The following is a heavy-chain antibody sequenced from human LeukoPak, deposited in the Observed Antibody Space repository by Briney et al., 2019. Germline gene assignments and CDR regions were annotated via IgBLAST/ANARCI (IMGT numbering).Heavy chain of an antibody. D-gene: IGHD6-19*01. V-gene: IGHV3-23*01. Sequence: GGSLRLSCAASGFTFSSHAMSWVRQAPGKALECVSAISGSGGSTYYADSVKGRFTISRDKSKNTLYLQMNSLRAEDTAVYYCAKGLAVAGHFDYWGQGTLVTVSS. CDR1: GFTFSSHA. J-gene: IGHJ4*02. CDR3: AKGLAVAGHFDY. CDR2: ISGSGGST.